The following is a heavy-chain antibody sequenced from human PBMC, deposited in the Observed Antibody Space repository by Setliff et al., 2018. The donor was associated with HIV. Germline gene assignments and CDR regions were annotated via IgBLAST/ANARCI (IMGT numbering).Heavy chain of an antibody. J-gene: IGHJ4*02. Sequence: GGSLRLSCAASGFTFSSYSMNWVRQAPGKGLEWVGFIRSKAYGGTTEYAASVKVRFTISRDDSKSIGYLQMNSLKTEDTAVYYCTTDLGGSYHGWNYWGQGTLVTVSS. CDR3: TTDLGGSYHGWNY. CDR2: IRSKAYGGTT. CDR1: GFTFSSYS. D-gene: IGHD1-26*01. V-gene: IGHV3-49*04.